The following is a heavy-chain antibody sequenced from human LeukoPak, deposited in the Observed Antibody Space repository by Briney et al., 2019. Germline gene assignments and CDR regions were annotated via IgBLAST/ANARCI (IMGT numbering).Heavy chain of an antibody. D-gene: IGHD3-3*01. CDR1: GFTVSSNY. Sequence: GGSLRLSCAASGFTVSSNYMSWVRQAPGKGLEWVSVIYSGGSTYYADSVKGRFTISRDNSKSTLYLQMNSLRAEDTAVYYCARERFVYDFWSGYYETPADYYYYGMDVWGQGTTVTVSS. V-gene: IGHV3-53*01. CDR3: ARERFVYDFWSGYYETPADYYYYGMDV. CDR2: IYSGGST. J-gene: IGHJ6*02.